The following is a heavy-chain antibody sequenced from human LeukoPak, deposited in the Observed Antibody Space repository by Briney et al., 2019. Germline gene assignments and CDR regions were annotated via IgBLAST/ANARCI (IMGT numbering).Heavy chain of an antibody. D-gene: IGHD6-19*01. CDR1: GFTVSSNS. Sequence: GGSLRLSCAASGFTVSSNSVSWVRQAPGKGLEWVSIIYNGGSTDYGESVKGRFTISRDNSKNTVYLQMNSLRAEDTAVYYCARDRGSGWGFDYWGLGILVTVS. V-gene: IGHV3-66*01. CDR3: ARDRGSGWGFDY. J-gene: IGHJ4*02. CDR2: IYNGGST.